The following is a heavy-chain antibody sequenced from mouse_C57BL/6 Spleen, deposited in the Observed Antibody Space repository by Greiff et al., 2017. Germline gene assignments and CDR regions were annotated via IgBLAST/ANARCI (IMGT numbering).Heavy chain of an antibody. D-gene: IGHD2-12*01. CDR2: ISDGGSYT. Sequence: EVKLVESGGGLVKPGGSLKLSCAASGFTFSSYAMSWVRQTPEKRLEWVATISDGGSYTYYPDNVKGRFTISRDTAKNKLYLQMSPLKPEDTAIYYCAREDDDVLAFWGQGTLVTVSA. V-gene: IGHV5-4*01. J-gene: IGHJ3*01. CDR1: GFTFSSYA. CDR3: AREDDDVLAF.